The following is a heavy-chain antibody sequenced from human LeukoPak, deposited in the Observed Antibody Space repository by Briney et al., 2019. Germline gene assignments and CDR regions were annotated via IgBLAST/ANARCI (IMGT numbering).Heavy chain of an antibody. CDR3: ARDKIGLFDI. V-gene: IGHV4-59*01. CDR2: IYYSGST. Sequence: SETLSLTCTVSGCSITSYYWSWIRQPPGKGLEWIGYIYYSGSTNYNPSLKSRVTISVDTSKNQFSLKLSSVTAADTAVYYCARDKIGLFDIWGQGTMVTVSS. D-gene: IGHD3-16*01. CDR1: GCSITSYY. J-gene: IGHJ3*02.